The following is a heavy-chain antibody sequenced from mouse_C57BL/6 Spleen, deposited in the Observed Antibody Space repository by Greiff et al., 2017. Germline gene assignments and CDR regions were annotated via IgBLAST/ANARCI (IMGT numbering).Heavy chain of an antibody. V-gene: IGHV1-81*01. CDR3: ARNHYDYDGASFAY. CDR1: GYTFTSYG. J-gene: IGHJ3*01. CDR2: IYPRSGNT. D-gene: IGHD2-4*01. Sequence: QVQLQQSGAELARPGASVKLSCKASGYTFTSYGISWVKQRTGQGLEWIGEIYPRSGNTYYNEKFKGKATLTADKSSSTAYMELRSLTSEDSAVYFCARNHYDYDGASFAYWGQGTLVTVSA.